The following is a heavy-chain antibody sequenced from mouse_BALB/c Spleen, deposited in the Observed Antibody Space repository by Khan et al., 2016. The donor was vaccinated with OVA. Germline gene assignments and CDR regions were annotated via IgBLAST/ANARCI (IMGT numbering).Heavy chain of an antibody. V-gene: IGHV9-3-1*01. Sequence: QIQLVQSGPEVKKPGETVKISCKASGHTFTKFGMNWVKQAPGKGLKWMGWINTYTGEPTYADDFNGRFAFSLETSASTAYLQINNLTNEDTATYFCARPPYFSYVLDNWGQGTSVTVSS. CDR3: ARPPYFSYVLDN. CDR2: INTYTGEP. D-gene: IGHD2-10*01. CDR1: GHTFTKFG. J-gene: IGHJ4*01.